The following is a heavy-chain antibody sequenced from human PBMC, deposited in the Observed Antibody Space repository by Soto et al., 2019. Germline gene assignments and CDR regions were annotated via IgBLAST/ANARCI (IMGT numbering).Heavy chain of an antibody. CDR1: GYSFTSYW. D-gene: IGHD3-22*01. V-gene: IGHV5-10-1*01. CDR3: ARHTMRRITMIVVVPSAFDI. Sequence: GESLKISCKGSGYSFTSYWISWVRQMPGKGLEWMGRIDPSDSYTNYSPSFQGHVTISADKSISTAYLQWSSLKASDTAMYYCARHTMRRITMIVVVPSAFDIWGQGTMVTVS. CDR2: IDPSDSYT. J-gene: IGHJ3*02.